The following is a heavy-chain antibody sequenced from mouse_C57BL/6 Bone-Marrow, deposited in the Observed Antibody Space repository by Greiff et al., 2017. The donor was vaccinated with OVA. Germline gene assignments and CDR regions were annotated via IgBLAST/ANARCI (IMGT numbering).Heavy chain of an antibody. CDR1: GFTFSSYA. J-gene: IGHJ2*01. CDR3: ARVGLGVYFDY. CDR2: ISDGGSYT. V-gene: IGHV5-4*01. Sequence: EVQLVESGGGLVKPGGSLKLSCAASGFTFSSYAMSWVRQTPEKRLEWVATISDGGSYTYYTDNVKGRFTISSDNAKNNLYLQLSHLKSEYTSMYYCARVGLGVYFDYWGQGTTLTVSS. D-gene: IGHD2-4*01.